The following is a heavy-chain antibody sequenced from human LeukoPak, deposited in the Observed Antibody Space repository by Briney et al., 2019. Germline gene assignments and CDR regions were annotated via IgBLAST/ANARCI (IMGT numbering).Heavy chain of an antibody. V-gene: IGHV3-72*01. D-gene: IGHD6-6*01. CDR3: AREGVSSSSRGAYYYYMDV. CDR1: GFTFSDHY. Sequence: PGGSLRLSCAASGFTFSDHYMDWVRQAPGRGLEWVGRTRNKANSYTTEYAASVKGRFTISRDDSKNSLYLQMNSLKTEDTAVYYCAREGVSSSSRGAYYYYMDVWGKGTTVTVSS. J-gene: IGHJ6*03. CDR2: TRNKANSYTT.